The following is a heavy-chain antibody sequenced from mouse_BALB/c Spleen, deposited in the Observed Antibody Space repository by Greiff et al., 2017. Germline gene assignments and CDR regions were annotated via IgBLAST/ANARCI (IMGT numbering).Heavy chain of an antibody. V-gene: IGHV1S81*02. D-gene: IGHD2-14*01. CDR2: INPSNGRT. Sequence: QVQLQQPGAELVKPGASVKLSCKASGYTFTSYWMHWVKQRPGQGLEWIGEINPSNGRTNYNEKFKSKATLTVDKSSSTAYMQLSSLTSEDSAVYYCARGGGYDRGAAYWGQGTLVTVSA. CDR1: GYTFTSYW. J-gene: IGHJ3*01. CDR3: ARGGGYDRGAAY.